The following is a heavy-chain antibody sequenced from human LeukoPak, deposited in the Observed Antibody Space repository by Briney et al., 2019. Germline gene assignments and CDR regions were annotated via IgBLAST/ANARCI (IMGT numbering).Heavy chain of an antibody. CDR3: ARSKSVAGSFDY. CDR2: IIPIFGTA. CDR1: GGTFSSYA. Sequence: ASVKVSCKASGGTFSSYAISWVRQAPGQGLEWMGGIIPIFGTANYAQKFQGRVTITTDESTSTAYMELSSLRSEDTAVYYCARSKSVAGSFDYWGQGTLVTVSS. D-gene: IGHD6-19*01. J-gene: IGHJ4*02. V-gene: IGHV1-69*05.